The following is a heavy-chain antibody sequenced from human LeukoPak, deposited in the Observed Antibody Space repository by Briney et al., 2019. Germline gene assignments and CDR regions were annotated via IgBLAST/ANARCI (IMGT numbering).Heavy chain of an antibody. CDR2: IYYSGST. J-gene: IGHJ5*02. CDR1: GGSISSYY. CDR3: ARATDILTGYWGHRFDP. Sequence: PSKTLSLTCTVSGGSISSYYWSWIRQPPGKGLEWIGYIYYSGSTNYNPSLKSRVTISVDTSKNQFSLKLSSVTAADTAVYYCARATDILTGYWGHRFDPWGQGTLVTVSS. D-gene: IGHD3-9*01. V-gene: IGHV4-59*12.